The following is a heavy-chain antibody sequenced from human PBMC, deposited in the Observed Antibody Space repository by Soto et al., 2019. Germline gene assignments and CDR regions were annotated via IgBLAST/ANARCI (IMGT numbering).Heavy chain of an antibody. D-gene: IGHD4-17*01. V-gene: IGHV3-33*01. Sequence: QVQLVESGGGVVQPGRSPRLSCAASGFAFSGYAMHWVRQAPGKGLEWVAIIWYDGSNTYYADSVKGRFTISRDNSKNMVYLQMNSLRAEDTAVYYCARDLKTRHCDYWGQGTLVTVSS. CDR2: IWYDGSNT. CDR1: GFAFSGYA. CDR3: ARDLKTRHCDY. J-gene: IGHJ4*02.